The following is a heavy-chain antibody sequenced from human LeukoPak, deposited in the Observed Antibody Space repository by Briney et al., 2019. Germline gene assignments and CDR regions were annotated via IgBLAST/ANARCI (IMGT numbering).Heavy chain of an antibody. CDR3: ARHTTTVTTQAFDI. J-gene: IGHJ3*02. V-gene: IGHV4-39*01. D-gene: IGHD4-17*01. Sequence: SETLSLTCTVSGGSISSSSYYWGWIRQPPGKGLEWIGSIYYSGSTYYNPSLKSRVTISVDTSKNQFSLKLSSVTAADTAVYYCARHTTTVTTQAFDIWGQGTMVTVSS. CDR2: IYYSGST. CDR1: GGSISSSSYY.